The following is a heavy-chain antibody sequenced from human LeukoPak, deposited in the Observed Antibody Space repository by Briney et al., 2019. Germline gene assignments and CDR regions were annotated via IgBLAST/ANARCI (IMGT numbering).Heavy chain of an antibody. D-gene: IGHD3-22*01. CDR3: ARASIYYDSSGYDY. CDR1: GYSISSGYY. Sequence: SETLSLTCTVSGYSISSGYYWGWIRQPPGKGLEWIGSIYHSGSTYYNPSLKSRVTISVDTSKNQFSLKLSSVTAADTAVYYCARASIYYDSSGYDYWGQGTLVTVSS. V-gene: IGHV4-38-2*02. CDR2: IYHSGST. J-gene: IGHJ4*02.